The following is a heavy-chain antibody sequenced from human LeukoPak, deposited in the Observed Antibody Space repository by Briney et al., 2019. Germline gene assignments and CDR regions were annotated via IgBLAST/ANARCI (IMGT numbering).Heavy chain of an antibody. D-gene: IGHD1/OR15-1a*01. V-gene: IGHV4-59*08. CDR3: ARQPSGTAAFDI. Sequence: SETLSLTCAVSGGSFNSYYWSWIRQPPGQGLEWIASIYYSGDSNYNPSFKRRGTISVDTSKNQFSLKLTSVAAADTAIYYCARQPSGTAAFDIWGQGTMVIVSS. J-gene: IGHJ3*02. CDR1: GGSFNSYY. CDR2: IYYSGDS.